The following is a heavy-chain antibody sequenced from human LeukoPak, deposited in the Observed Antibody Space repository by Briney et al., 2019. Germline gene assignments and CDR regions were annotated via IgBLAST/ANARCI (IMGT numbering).Heavy chain of an antibody. D-gene: IGHD6-13*01. CDR3: ATRSNEGIAAAGTYY. V-gene: IGHV3-21*01. CDR2: ISSSSSYI. J-gene: IGHJ4*02. CDR1: GFTFSSYS. Sequence: GGSLGLSCAASGFTFSSYSMNWVRQAPGKGLEWVSSISSSSSYIYYADSVKGRFTISRDNAKNSLYLQMNSLRAEDTAVYYCATRSNEGIAAAGTYYWGQGTLVTVSS.